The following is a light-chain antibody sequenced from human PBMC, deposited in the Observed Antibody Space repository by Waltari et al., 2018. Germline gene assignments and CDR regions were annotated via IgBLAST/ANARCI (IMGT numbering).Light chain of an antibody. J-gene: IGKJ1*01. CDR3: QQYNDWPPRWT. CDR1: PSVSSD. CDR2: DAS. Sequence: EIVMTQSPATLSVSLGDRATLPCRASPSVSSDLAWYQQKPGQAPRLLIYDASTRAAGIAAKFSGSGSGTEFSLTISSVQSEDFAVYYCQQYNDWPPRWTFGQGTKVEI. V-gene: IGKV3-15*01.